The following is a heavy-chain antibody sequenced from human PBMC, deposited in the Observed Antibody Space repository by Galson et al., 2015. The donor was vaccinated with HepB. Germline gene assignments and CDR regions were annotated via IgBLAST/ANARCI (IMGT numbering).Heavy chain of an antibody. CDR1: GLTFSNAW. Sequence: SLRLSCAVSGLTFSNAWMSWVRQAPGKGLEWVGRIKRKTDGGTTDYAAPVKGRFTISRDDSKNTLHLQLNSLKTEDTAVYYCTTEGSYSYNWFDPWGQGTLVTVSA. CDR3: TTEGSYSYNWFDP. D-gene: IGHD3-10*01. CDR2: IKRKTDGGTT. V-gene: IGHV3-15*01. J-gene: IGHJ5*02.